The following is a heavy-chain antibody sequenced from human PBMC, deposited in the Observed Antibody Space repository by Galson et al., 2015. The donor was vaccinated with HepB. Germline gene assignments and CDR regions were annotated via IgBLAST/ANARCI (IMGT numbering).Heavy chain of an antibody. CDR3: ATVRFEGYYYYAMDV. V-gene: IGHV1-24*01. CDR1: GYTLTELS. CDR2: FDPEDGEK. Sequence: SVKVSCKVSGYTLTELSMHWVRQAPGKGLEWMGGFDPEDGEKIYAQKFQGRVTMTEDTSTDTAYMELSSLRSEDTAVYYCATVRFEGYYYYAMDVWGQGTTVTVSS. D-gene: IGHD3-3*01. J-gene: IGHJ6*02.